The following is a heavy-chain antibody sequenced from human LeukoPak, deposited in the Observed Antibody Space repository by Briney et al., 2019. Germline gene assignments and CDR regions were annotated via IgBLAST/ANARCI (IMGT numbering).Heavy chain of an antibody. CDR3: ARGVAGSAFDY. D-gene: IGHD2-21*01. Sequence: PAGSLTLSCGASGFTFNSHDMHWVRRAPGKGLEWVAFIRYDGYKRYYGDFGKGRFTISRDKSNNTLFLQMNSLRGDDTAVYYCARGVAGSAFDYWGQGTLVAVSS. CDR1: GFTFNSHD. J-gene: IGHJ4*02. V-gene: IGHV3-30*02. CDR2: IRYDGYKR.